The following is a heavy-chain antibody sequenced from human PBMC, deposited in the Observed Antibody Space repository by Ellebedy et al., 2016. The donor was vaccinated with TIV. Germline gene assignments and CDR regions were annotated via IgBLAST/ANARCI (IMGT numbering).Heavy chain of an antibody. D-gene: IGHD3-16*01. J-gene: IGHJ5*02. V-gene: IGHV3-48*03. Sequence: GESLKTSCAVSCFTFSSYVMNWVRQASGKGLERVSCIRGSASVTAYADSVKGRFTISRDNARTSLYLQMTRLRVDDTAMYYCARSYGARTSGPWGQGTLVTVSS. CDR3: ARSYGARTSGP. CDR1: CFTFSSYV. CDR2: IRGSASVT.